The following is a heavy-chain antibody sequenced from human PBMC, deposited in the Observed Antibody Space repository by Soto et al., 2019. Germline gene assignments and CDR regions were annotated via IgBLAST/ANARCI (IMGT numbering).Heavy chain of an antibody. Sequence: SGPTLVNPTQTLTLTCTFSGFSLSTSGMCVSWIRQPPGKALEWLALIDWDDDKYYSTSLKTRLTISKDTSKNQVVLTMTNMDPVDTATYYCARIRRWAARLHYYGMDVWGQGTTVTVSS. CDR2: IDWDDDK. CDR3: ARIRRWAARLHYYGMDV. D-gene: IGHD6-6*01. V-gene: IGHV2-70*01. CDR1: GFSLSTSGMC. J-gene: IGHJ6*02.